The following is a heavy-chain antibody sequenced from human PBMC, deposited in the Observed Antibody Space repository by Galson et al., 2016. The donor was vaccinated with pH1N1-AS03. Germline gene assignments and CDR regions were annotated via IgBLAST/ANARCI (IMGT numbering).Heavy chain of an antibody. D-gene: IGHD5-18*01. CDR3: ARGHVDTTLAVDC. Sequence: TLSLTCTVSGDSISDGFFYWPWIRQPAGKGLEWIGRIYPSGNPKYNPSLKSRVSISVDTSKNQFSLQLKSVTAGDTAVYFCARGHVDTTLAVDCWGQGTPVTVSS. CDR1: GDSISDGFFY. CDR2: IYPSGNP. V-gene: IGHV4-61*02. J-gene: IGHJ4*02.